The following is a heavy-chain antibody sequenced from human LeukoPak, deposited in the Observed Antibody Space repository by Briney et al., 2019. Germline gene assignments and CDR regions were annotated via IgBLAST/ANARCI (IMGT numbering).Heavy chain of an antibody. D-gene: IGHD1-26*01. Sequence: GGSLRLSCAVSRFTFSNYSMNWVRQAPGKGLEWVSYISRSSSTILYADSVKGRFTISRDKAKNSVYLQMNSLRDEDTAVYHCVRIRDSGSYYFYYGMDVWGQGTTVTVSS. CDR1: RFTFSNYS. J-gene: IGHJ6*02. V-gene: IGHV3-48*02. CDR2: ISRSSSTI. CDR3: VRIRDSGSYYFYYGMDV.